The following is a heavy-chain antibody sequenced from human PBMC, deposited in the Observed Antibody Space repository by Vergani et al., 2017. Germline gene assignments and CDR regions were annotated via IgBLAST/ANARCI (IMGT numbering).Heavy chain of an antibody. CDR2: INPNSGGT. Sequence: ASGQGLEWMGWINPNSGGTNYAQKFQGRVTMTRDTSISTAYMELSRLRSDDTAVYYCARGRMVRGPSVYGMDVWGQGTTVTVSS. V-gene: IGHV1-2*02. CDR3: ARGRMVRGPSVYGMDV. J-gene: IGHJ6*02. D-gene: IGHD3-10*01.